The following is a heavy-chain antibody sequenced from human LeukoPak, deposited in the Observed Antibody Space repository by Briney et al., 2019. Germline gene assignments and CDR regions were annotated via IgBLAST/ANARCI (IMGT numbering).Heavy chain of an antibody. CDR2: INHSGST. CDR3: ARVSAAGISYYYYYGMDV. D-gene: IGHD6-13*01. V-gene: IGHV4-34*01. CDR1: GGSFSGYY. J-gene: IGHJ6*02. Sequence: SETLSLTCAVYGGSFSGYYWSWIRQPPGEGLEWIGEINHSGSTNYNPSLKSRVTISVDTSKNQFSLKLSSVTAADAAVYYCARVSAAGISYYYYYGMDVWGQGTTVTVSS.